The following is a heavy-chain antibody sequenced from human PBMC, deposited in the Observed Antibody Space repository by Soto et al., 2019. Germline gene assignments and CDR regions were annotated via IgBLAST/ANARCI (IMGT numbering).Heavy chain of an antibody. CDR2: INHDGGTI. J-gene: IGHJ4*02. CDR1: GFTFTFYT. D-gene: IGHD5-18*01. CDR3: ARTIRGYSYGSDY. Sequence: EVQLMESGGGLVQPGGSLRLSCAASGFTFTFYTFNWVRQAPGKGLEWVSYINHDGGTISYADSVKGRFTISRDNAKNSLFMQMNSLRDEDTGVYYYARTIRGYSYGSDYWGQGTLVTVSS. V-gene: IGHV3-48*02.